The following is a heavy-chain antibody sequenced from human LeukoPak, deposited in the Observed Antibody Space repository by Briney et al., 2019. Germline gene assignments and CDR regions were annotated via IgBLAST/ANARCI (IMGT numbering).Heavy chain of an antibody. J-gene: IGHJ5*02. CDR2: IYPGYSDG. CDR3: VRFALSSSLDH. V-gene: IGHV5-51*01. Sequence: GESLKISCKISGYILTNNWIGWVRQVPGKGLEWMGLIYPGYSDGKYSPSFQGQVTLSVDASIGTAYLQLSGLRASDTAIYYCVRFALSSSLDHWGQGTLVTVSS. CDR1: GYILTNNW. D-gene: IGHD6-13*01.